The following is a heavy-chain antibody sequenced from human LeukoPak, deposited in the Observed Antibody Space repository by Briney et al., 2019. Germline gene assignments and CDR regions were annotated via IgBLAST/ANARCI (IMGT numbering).Heavy chain of an antibody. D-gene: IGHD2-2*01. CDR1: GFTVSSNY. J-gene: IGHJ6*02. Sequence: EGSLRLSCAASGFTVSSNYMSWVRQAPGKGLEWVSVIYSGGSTYYADSVKGRFTISRDNSKNTLYLQMNSLRAEDTAVYYCARGYCSSTSCSSGYYYGMDVWGQGTTVTVSS. V-gene: IGHV3-66*01. CDR3: ARGYCSSTSCSSGYYYGMDV. CDR2: IYSGGST.